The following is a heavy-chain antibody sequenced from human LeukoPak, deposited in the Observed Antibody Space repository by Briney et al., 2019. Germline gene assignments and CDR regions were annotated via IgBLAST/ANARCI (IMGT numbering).Heavy chain of an antibody. Sequence: GRSLRLSCAASGFTFSSYAMHWVRQAPGKGLEWVAVISYDGSNKYYADSVKGRFTISRDNSKNTLYLQMNSLRAEGTAVYYCARDSLDGSGSYYNEFDYWGQGTLVTVSS. CDR3: ARDSLDGSGSYYNEFDY. CDR1: GFTFSSYA. J-gene: IGHJ4*02. D-gene: IGHD3-10*01. V-gene: IGHV3-30*04. CDR2: ISYDGSNK.